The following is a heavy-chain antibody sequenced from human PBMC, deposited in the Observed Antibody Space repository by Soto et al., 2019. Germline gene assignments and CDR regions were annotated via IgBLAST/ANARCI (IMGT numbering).Heavy chain of an antibody. Sequence: QVHLVQSGAEVKKPGASVKVSCKGSGYAFTTYGITWVRQAPGQGLEWMGWISAHNGNTNYAQKLQGRVTVTRATSTSPAYMELRSLRSDDTAVYYCARGRYGDYWGQGAVVTVSS. V-gene: IGHV1-18*01. CDR3: ARGRYGDY. CDR2: ISAHNGNT. CDR1: GYAFTTYG. D-gene: IGHD1-1*01. J-gene: IGHJ4*02.